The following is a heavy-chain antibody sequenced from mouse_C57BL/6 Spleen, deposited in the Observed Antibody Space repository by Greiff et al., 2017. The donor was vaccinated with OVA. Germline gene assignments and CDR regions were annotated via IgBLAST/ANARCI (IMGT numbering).Heavy chain of an antibody. Sequence: EVQLVESVAELVRPGASVKLSCTASGFNIKNTYMHWVKQRPEQGLEWIGRIDPANGNTKYAPKFQGKATITADTSSNTAYLQLSSLTSEDTAIYYCASSYYSNYEAMDYWGQGTSVTVSS. V-gene: IGHV14-3*01. J-gene: IGHJ4*01. CDR3: ASSYYSNYEAMDY. CDR2: IDPANGNT. CDR1: GFNIKNTY. D-gene: IGHD2-5*01.